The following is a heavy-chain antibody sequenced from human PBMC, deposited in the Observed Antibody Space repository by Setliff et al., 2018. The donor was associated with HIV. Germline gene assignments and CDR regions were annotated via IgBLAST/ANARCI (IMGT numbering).Heavy chain of an antibody. CDR2: ISYDGSYE. Sequence: GGSLRLSCAASGFTFSIYAMHWVRQAPGKGLEWVAFISYDGSYEYYADSVKGRFTISRDNSKNTLYLQMNSLRAEDTAVYYCARSSNLPYGSGNPLFDYWGQGTLVTVSS. CDR1: GFTFSIYA. CDR3: ARSSNLPYGSGNPLFDY. V-gene: IGHV3-30*04. D-gene: IGHD3-10*01. J-gene: IGHJ4*02.